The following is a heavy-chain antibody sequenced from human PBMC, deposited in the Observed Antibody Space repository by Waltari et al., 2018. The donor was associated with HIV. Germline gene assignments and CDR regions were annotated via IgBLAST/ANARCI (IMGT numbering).Heavy chain of an antibody. Sequence: QVQLQESGPGLVKPSQTLSLTCTVSGGSLSSGSYYWSWIRQPAGKGLELIGRIYTRGSTNYNPSLKSRVTISVDTSKNQFSLKLRSVTAADTAVYYCARAYYDFWSGTGSSGNWFDPWGQGTLVTVSS. J-gene: IGHJ5*02. D-gene: IGHD3-3*01. V-gene: IGHV4-61*02. CDR2: IYTRGST. CDR1: GGSLSSGSYY. CDR3: ARAYYDFWSGTGSSGNWFDP.